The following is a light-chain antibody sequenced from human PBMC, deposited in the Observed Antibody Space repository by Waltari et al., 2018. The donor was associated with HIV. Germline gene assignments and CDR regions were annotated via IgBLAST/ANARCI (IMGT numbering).Light chain of an antibody. J-gene: IGKJ4*01. CDR2: HSS. Sequence: DIVLTQSPATISVSPGGRVTVSCSASQNVDDTLSWYQQKPGQSPRLLIYHSSARVAGVPTRCGGSGSATNFALTITSLQSEDFALYFCQQYHHWPPLTVGGGSRVELK. V-gene: IGKV3D-15*01. CDR1: QNVDDT. CDR3: QQYHHWPPLT.